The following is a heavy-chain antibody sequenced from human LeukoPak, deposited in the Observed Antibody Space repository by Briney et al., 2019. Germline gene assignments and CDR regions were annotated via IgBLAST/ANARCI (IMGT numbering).Heavy chain of an antibody. D-gene: IGHD1-1*01. CDR2: ISAYNGNT. CDR1: GYTFTSYG. Sequence: ASVKVSCKASGYTFTSYGISWVRQAPGQGLEWMGWISAYNGNTNYAQKLQGRVTMTTDTSTSTAYMELRSLRSDDTAVYYCARAPPNWNDLYWFDPWGQGTLVTVSS. J-gene: IGHJ5*02. V-gene: IGHV1-18*01. CDR3: ARAPPNWNDLYWFDP.